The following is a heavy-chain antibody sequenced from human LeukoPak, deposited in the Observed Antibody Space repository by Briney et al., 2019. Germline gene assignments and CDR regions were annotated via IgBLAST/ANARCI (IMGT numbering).Heavy chain of an antibody. CDR3: ARAKQQLVDY. CDR2: INHSGST. Sequence: SETLSLTCAVYGGSLSGYYWSWIRQPPGKGLEWIGEINHSGSTNYNPSLKSRVTISVDTSKNQFSLKLSSVTAADTAVYYCARAKQQLVDYWGQGTLVTVSS. J-gene: IGHJ4*02. CDR1: GGSLSGYY. V-gene: IGHV4-34*01. D-gene: IGHD6-13*01.